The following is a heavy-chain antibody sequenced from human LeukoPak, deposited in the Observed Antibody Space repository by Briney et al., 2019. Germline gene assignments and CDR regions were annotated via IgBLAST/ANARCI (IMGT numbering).Heavy chain of an antibody. J-gene: IGHJ4*02. Sequence: SETLSLTCTVSGDSITSYYWTWIRQPPGKGLEWIGYVHHSGSTNYNPSLKSRLTISVDTSKNQFSLKLTSVSAADTAVYYCARHNSYLVSAAYDHWGQGALVTVSS. CDR2: VHHSGST. V-gene: IGHV4-59*01. D-gene: IGHD2-15*01. CDR3: ARHNSYLVSAAYDH. CDR1: GDSITSYY.